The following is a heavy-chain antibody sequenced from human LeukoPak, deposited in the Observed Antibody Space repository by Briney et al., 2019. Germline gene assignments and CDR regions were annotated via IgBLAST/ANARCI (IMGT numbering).Heavy chain of an antibody. J-gene: IGHJ4*02. CDR1: GFTFSSYG. D-gene: IGHD5-12*01. V-gene: IGHV3-30*18. Sequence: PGGSLRLSCAASGFTFSSYGMHWVRQAPGKGLEWVAVISYDGSNKYYADSVKGRFTISRDNSKNTLYLQMNSLRAEDTAVYYCAKDCDGVATIRLGYYFDYWGQGTLVTVSS. CDR2: ISYDGSNK. CDR3: AKDCDGVATIRLGYYFDY.